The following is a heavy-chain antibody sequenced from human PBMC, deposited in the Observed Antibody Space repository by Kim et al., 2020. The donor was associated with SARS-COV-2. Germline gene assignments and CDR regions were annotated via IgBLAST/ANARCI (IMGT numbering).Heavy chain of an antibody. D-gene: IGHD6-19*01. CDR3: ARDRWLGSNYYYYGMDV. CDR1: GGSISSYY. J-gene: IGHJ6*02. CDR2: IYYSGST. Sequence: SETLSLTCTVSGGSISSYYWSWIRQPPGKGLEWIGYIYYSGSTNYNPSLKSRVTISVDTSKNQFSLKLSSVTAADTAVYYCARDRWLGSNYYYYGMDVWGQGTTVTVSS. V-gene: IGHV4-59*13.